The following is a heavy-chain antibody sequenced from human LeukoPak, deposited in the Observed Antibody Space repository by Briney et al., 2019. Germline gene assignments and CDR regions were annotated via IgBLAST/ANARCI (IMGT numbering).Heavy chain of an antibody. Sequence: GGSLRLSCVASGFSFSSYWINWVRQAPGEGLEWVAHMKPDGTEKYYLDSVKGRFTISRDNAKNSLYLQMNSLRAEDTAVYYCARDSILSGASDYWGQGTLVTVSS. CDR2: MKPDGTEK. D-gene: IGHD2-2*01. CDR1: GFSFSSYW. J-gene: IGHJ4*02. CDR3: ARDSILSGASDY. V-gene: IGHV3-7*01.